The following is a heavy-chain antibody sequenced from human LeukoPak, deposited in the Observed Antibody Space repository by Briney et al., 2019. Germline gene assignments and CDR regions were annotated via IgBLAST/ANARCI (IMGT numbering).Heavy chain of an antibody. CDR3: ARGLGYCTGTSCYSRLAP. D-gene: IGHD2-2*02. Sequence: ASVKVSCKASGGIFSSNAISWVRQAPGQGLEWVGGIIPDSGTADYAQKFQGRVTISTDGTTSAVYMELSSLRSVDTAVYYCARGLGYCTGTSCYSRLAPWGQGTLVTVSS. CDR1: GGIFSSNA. V-gene: IGHV1-69*05. J-gene: IGHJ5*02. CDR2: IIPDSGTA.